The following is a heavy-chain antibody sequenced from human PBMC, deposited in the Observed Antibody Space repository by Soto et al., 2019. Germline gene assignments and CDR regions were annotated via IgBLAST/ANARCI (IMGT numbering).Heavy chain of an antibody. D-gene: IGHD3-22*01. Sequence: SETLSLNCAVSGGSISSGGYSWSWIRQPPGKGLEWIGYIYHSGSTYYNPSLKSRVTISVDRSKNQFSLKLSSVTAADTAVYYCAREENYYDSSGYYYLNWFDPWGQGTLVTVSS. V-gene: IGHV4-30-2*01. J-gene: IGHJ5*02. CDR3: AREENYYDSSGYYYLNWFDP. CDR1: GGSISSGGYS. CDR2: IYHSGST.